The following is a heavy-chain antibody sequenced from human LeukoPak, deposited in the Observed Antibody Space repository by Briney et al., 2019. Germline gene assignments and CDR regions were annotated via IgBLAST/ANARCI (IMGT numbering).Heavy chain of an antibody. CDR1: GDSISSYY. Sequence: SETLSLTCTVSGDSISSYYWSWIRQPAGTALEWIGRIYTSGTITYNPSLKSRVTMSVGTSKNQFSLKLSSVTAADTAVYYCARDSGTTGEVKFDPWGQGTLVTVSS. CDR3: ARDSGTTGEVKFDP. J-gene: IGHJ5*02. V-gene: IGHV4-4*07. D-gene: IGHD3-10*01. CDR2: IYTSGTI.